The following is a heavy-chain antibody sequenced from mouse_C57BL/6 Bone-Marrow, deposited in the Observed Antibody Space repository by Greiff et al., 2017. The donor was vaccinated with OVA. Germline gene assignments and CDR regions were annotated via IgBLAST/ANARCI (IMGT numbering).Heavy chain of an antibody. CDR3: AKKVDGYYPPYYAMDY. D-gene: IGHD2-3*01. J-gene: IGHJ4*01. CDR1: GFSLTSYG. CDR2: IWGDGST. Sequence: QVQLKQSGPGLVAPSQSLSITCTVSGFSLTSYGVSWVRQPPGKGLEWLGVIWGDGSTNYHSALISRLSISKDNSKSQVFLKLNRLQTDDIDTYYCAKKVDGYYPPYYAMDYWGQGTSVTVSS. V-gene: IGHV2-3*01.